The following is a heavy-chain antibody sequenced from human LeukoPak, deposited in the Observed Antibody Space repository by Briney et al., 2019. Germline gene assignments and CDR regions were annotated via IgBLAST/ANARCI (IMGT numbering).Heavy chain of an antibody. CDR2: ISDSGTI. CDR1: GFTFNNCC. D-gene: IGHD3-10*01. Sequence: GVLRPSWTGPGFTFNNCCIDWVRPAPGKGLGWVSYISDSGTIYYADSVKGRFTISRDNAKNSLYLQMNSLRDEDTAVYYCARDAAKFGTYWYFDLWGRGTLVTVSS. V-gene: IGHV3-48*02. CDR3: ARDAAKFGTYWYFDL. J-gene: IGHJ2*01.